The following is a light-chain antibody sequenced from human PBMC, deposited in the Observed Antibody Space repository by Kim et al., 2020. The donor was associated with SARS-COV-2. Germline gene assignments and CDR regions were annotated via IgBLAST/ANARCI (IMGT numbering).Light chain of an antibody. V-gene: IGLV2-23*02. CDR2: EVD. CDR1: RSDVGRYTL. J-gene: IGLJ1*01. Sequence: GQSITISCTGTRSDVGRYTLVSWYQQHPGKVPHLLIYEVDKRPSEISYRFSGSKSDNTASLTISGLQAEDEADYYCCSYAGSHTYVFGTGTKVTVL. CDR3: CSYAGSHTYV.